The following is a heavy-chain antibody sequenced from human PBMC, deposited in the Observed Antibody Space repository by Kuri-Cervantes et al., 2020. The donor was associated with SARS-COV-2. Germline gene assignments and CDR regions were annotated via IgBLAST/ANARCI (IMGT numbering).Heavy chain of an antibody. D-gene: IGHD2-15*01. CDR3: AKGPHCSGGSCYQDY. J-gene: IGHJ4*02. CDR1: GYSFTSYW. CDR2: ISGSGGSK. V-gene: IGHV3-23*01. Sequence: SCKGSGYSFTSYWIGWVRQAPGKGLEWVSAISGSGGSKYYADSVKGRFTISRDNSKNSLYLQMNSLRTEDSALYYCAKGPHCSGGSCYQDYWGQGTLVTVSS.